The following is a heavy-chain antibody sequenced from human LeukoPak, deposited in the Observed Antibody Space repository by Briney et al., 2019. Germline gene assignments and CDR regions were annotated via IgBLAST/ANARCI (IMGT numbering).Heavy chain of an antibody. CDR2: IYSGGST. V-gene: IGHV3-66*01. Sequence: PGGSLRLSCAASGFTVSSNYMSWVRQAPGKGLEWVSVIYSGGSTYYADSVKGRFTISRDNSKNTLYLQMNSLRAEDTAVYYCANRAYESPPKNYWGQGTLVTVSS. CDR1: GFTVSSNY. J-gene: IGHJ4*02. D-gene: IGHD3-3*01. CDR3: ANRAYESPPKNY.